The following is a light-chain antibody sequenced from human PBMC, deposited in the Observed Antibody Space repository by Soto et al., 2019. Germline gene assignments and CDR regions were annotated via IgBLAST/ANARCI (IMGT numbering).Light chain of an antibody. V-gene: IGKV3-11*01. J-gene: IGKJ5*01. Sequence: EIVLAPSPATLALSPCERAALSRRASQSVSSYLAWYQQKPGQAPRLLIYDASNRATGIPARFSGSGSGTDFTLTISSLEPEDFAVYYCQQRSNWPITFGQGTRLE. CDR1: QSVSSY. CDR3: QQRSNWPIT. CDR2: DAS.